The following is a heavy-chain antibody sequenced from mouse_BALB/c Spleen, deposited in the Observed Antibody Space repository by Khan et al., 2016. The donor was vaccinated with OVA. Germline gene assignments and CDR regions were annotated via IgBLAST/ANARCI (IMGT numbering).Heavy chain of an antibody. V-gene: IGHV3-2*02. Sequence: EVQLQESGPGLVKPSQSLSLTCTVTGYSITSDYAWNWIRQFPENKLEWMGYISYSGSTSYNPSLKSRISITRDTSKNQFFLQLNSVTTEDTATYYCARGNYYGYYFDYWGQGTTLTVSS. D-gene: IGHD1-1*01. CDR1: GYSITSDYA. J-gene: IGHJ2*01. CDR2: ISYSGST. CDR3: ARGNYYGYYFDY.